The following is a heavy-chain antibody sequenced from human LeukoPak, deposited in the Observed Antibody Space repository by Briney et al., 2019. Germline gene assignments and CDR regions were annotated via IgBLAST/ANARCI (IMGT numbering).Heavy chain of an antibody. CDR2: ISGRGSSP. J-gene: IGHJ4*02. D-gene: IGHD4-23*01. V-gene: IGHV3-23*01. CDR1: GFTFSGFT. CDR3: AKGGGWLSYFDY. Sequence: GGALILSCTATGFTFSGFTLDWVLQAPGKGLEWGSGISGRGSSPYYADSVEGRFTISRGNSKNTVFLQLNSLRAEDTAVYYCAKGGGWLSYFDYWGQGTLVTVSS.